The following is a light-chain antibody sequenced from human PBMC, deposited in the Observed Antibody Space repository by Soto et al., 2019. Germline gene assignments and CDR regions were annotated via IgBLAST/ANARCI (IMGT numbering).Light chain of an antibody. CDR2: GAS. CDR1: QSVSSN. V-gene: IGKV3-15*01. CDR3: QQYNNWSLT. J-gene: IGKJ5*01. Sequence: EIVMTQSPATLSVSPGERATLSCRASQSVSSNLAWYQQKPGQAPRLLIYGASTRATGIPARFSGSGSGTEFTLIISSLQSEDFAVYYCQQYNNWSLTFGQGTRLEIK.